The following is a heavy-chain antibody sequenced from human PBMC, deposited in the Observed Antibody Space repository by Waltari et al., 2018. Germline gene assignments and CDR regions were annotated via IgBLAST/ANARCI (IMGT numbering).Heavy chain of an antibody. CDR2: ISGSGSKI. J-gene: IGHJ5*02. Sequence: EVQLLESGGGLVQPGGSLRLSCAASGFIFSSYDMSWVRQAPGKGLEGVSGISGSGSKIHYADSVRGRFTISRDNSKNTVYLQMNSLRAEDTAVYYCAKGPAARTNWFDPWGQGTLVTVSS. D-gene: IGHD2-2*01. CDR1: GFIFSSYD. CDR3: AKGPAARTNWFDP. V-gene: IGHV3-23*01.